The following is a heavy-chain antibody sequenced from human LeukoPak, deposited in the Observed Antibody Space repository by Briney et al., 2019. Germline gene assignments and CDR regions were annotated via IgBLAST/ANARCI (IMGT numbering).Heavy chain of an antibody. J-gene: IGHJ5*02. CDR2: ISIAGDT. D-gene: IGHD3-10*01. CDR1: GFTFSSYG. Sequence: GGSLRLSCAASGFTFSSYGMHWVRQAPGKGLEWVSGISIAGDTYYSASVKGRFTVSRENAKNSLYLQMNSLRVGDTAVYYCARGRHYGSGSPYWYDPWGQGALVTVSS. CDR3: ARGRHYGSGSPYWYDP. V-gene: IGHV3-13*01.